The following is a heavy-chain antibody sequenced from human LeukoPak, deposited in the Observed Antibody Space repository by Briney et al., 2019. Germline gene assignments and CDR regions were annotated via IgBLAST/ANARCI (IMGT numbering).Heavy chain of an antibody. J-gene: IGHJ4*02. CDR2: INAYNGNT. Sequence: GASVKVSCKASGYTFNTYGCSWVRQAPGQGLEWMGWINAYNGNTNYAQKLQGRVTMTTETSTSTAYMVLRSLRSDDTAVYYCARRQGTTLSFDYWGQGTLVTVSS. D-gene: IGHD1-1*01. CDR1: GYTFNTYG. CDR3: ARRQGTTLSFDY. V-gene: IGHV1-18*01.